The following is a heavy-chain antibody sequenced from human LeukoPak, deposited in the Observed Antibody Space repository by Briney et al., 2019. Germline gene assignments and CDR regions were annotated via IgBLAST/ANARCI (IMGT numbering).Heavy chain of an antibody. D-gene: IGHD5-18*01. CDR2: INSDGSST. V-gene: IGHV3-74*01. J-gene: IGHJ5*02. Sequence: GGSLRLSCAASGFTFSSYWMHWVRQAPGKGLVWVSRINSDGSSTSYADSVKGRFTISGDNAKNTLYLQMNSLRAEDTAVYYCARDDAGYSYDPRGWFDPWGQGTLVTVSS. CDR3: ARDDAGYSYDPRGWFDP. CDR1: GFTFSSYW.